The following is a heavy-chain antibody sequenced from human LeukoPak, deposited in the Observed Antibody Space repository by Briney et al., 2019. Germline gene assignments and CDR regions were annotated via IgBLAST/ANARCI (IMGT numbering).Heavy chain of an antibody. CDR1: GGTFSSYA. CDR2: IIPILGIA. CDR3: ARADILTGPPQYFQH. V-gene: IGHV1-69*04. D-gene: IGHD3-9*01. Sequence: SVKVSCKASGGTFSSYAISWVRQAPGQGLEWMGRIIPILGIANYAQKFQGRVTITADKSTSTAYMEPSSLRSEDTAVYYCARADILTGPPQYFQHWGQGTLVTVSS. J-gene: IGHJ1*01.